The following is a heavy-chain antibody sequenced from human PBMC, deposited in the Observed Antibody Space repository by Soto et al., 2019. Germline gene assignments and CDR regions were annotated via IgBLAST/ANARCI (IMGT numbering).Heavy chain of an antibody. CDR3: AKDLYMARFDY. CDR1: GFTFSSYG. CDR2: ISYDGSNK. Sequence: PGGSLRLSCAASGFTFSSYGMHWVRQAPGKGLEWVAVISYDGSNKYYADSVKGRFTISRDNSKNTLYLQMNSLRAEDTAVYYCAKDLYMARFDYWGQGTLVTVSS. J-gene: IGHJ4*02. V-gene: IGHV3-30*18. D-gene: IGHD2-2*02.